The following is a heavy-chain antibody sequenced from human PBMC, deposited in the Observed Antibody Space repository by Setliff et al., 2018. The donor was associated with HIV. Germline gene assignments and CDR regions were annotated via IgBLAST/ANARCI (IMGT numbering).Heavy chain of an antibody. Sequence: ASVKVSCKASGYTFNNFYLHWVRLAPGQGLEWMGMVNPSGGSTVYAQKFQGRVTMTSDTSTNTVYMDLSSLRSDDTALYFCARRVSYASSGYPLGVGARSPGSYYMDVWGKGTTVTAP. V-gene: IGHV1-46*02. J-gene: IGHJ6*03. CDR2: VNPSGGST. D-gene: IGHD3-22*01. CDR1: GYTFNNFY. CDR3: ARRVSYASSGYPLGVGARSPGSYYMDV.